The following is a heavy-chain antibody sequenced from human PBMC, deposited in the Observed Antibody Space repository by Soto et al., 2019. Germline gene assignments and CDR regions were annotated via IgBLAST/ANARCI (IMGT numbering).Heavy chain of an antibody. CDR2: INPNSGGT. CDR3: ARASVELRYGFDY. Sequence: ASVKVSCKASGYTFTGYYMHWVRQAPGQGLEWMGWINPNSGGTNYAQKFQGWVTMTRDTSISTAYMELSRLRSDDTAVYYCARASVELRYGFDYWGQGTLVTVSS. J-gene: IGHJ4*02. CDR1: GYTFTGYY. D-gene: IGHD1-7*01. V-gene: IGHV1-2*04.